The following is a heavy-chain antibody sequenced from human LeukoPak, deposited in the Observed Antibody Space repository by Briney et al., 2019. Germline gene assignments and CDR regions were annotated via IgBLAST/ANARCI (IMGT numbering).Heavy chain of an antibody. CDR1: GYSISSGNY. CDR2: IYHSGST. J-gene: IGHJ4*02. CDR3: ARGRLITMVRGKTNYFDY. Sequence: SETLSLTCTVSGYSISSGNYWGWIRQSPGKGLEWIGTIYHSGSTYYNPSLKSRVTISVDTSKNQFSLKLSSVTAADTAVYYCARGRLITMVRGKTNYFDYWGQGTLVTVSS. V-gene: IGHV4-38-2*02. D-gene: IGHD3-10*01.